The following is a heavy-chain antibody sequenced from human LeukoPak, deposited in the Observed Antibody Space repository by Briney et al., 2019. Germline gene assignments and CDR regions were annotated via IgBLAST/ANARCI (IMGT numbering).Heavy chain of an antibody. CDR3: ARYSSSWYSPFDY. Sequence: GGSLRLSCAASGFTVSSNYMSWVRQAPGKGLEWVSVIYSGGSTYYADSVKGRFTISRDNSKNTLYLQMNNLRAEDTAVYYCARYSSSWYSPFDYWGQGTLVTVSS. J-gene: IGHJ4*02. V-gene: IGHV3-53*01. CDR1: GFTVSSNY. CDR2: IYSGGST. D-gene: IGHD6-13*01.